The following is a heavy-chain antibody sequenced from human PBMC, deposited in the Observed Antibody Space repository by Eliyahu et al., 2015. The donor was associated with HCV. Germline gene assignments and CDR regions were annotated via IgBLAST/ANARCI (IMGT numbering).Heavy chain of an antibody. CDR3: VSHPRLPYAWGDYFDS. J-gene: IGHJ4*02. CDR2: IYYTGST. D-gene: IGHD3-16*01. V-gene: IGHV4-39*02. CDR1: GASIFXSY. Sequence: QLQLEESGPRLVKPSETLSLKCTVSGASIFXSYWGWIRQPPGKGLEWIGSIYYTGSTYYNPSLESRVTVSVDTSKKHFSLELRSVTAADTAVYFCVSHPRLPYAWGDYFDSWGQGTLVTVSS.